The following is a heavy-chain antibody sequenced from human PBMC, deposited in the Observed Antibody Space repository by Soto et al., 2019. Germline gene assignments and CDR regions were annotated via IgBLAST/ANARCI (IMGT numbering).Heavy chain of an antibody. CDR2: INAGNGNT. CDR1: GDTFTSYA. V-gene: IGHV1-3*01. CDR3: AGMSVPAAIEEYYYYSYGMDV. Sequence: ASVKVSCKASGDTFTSYAMHWARQAPGQRFEWMGWINAGNGNTKYSQKFQGRVTITRDTSASTAYMELSSLRSEDTAVYYCAGMSVPAAIEEYYYYSYGMDVWGQGTTVTVS. D-gene: IGHD2-2*02. J-gene: IGHJ6*02.